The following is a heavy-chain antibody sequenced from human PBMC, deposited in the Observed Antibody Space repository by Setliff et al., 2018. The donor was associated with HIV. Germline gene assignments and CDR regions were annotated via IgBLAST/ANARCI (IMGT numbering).Heavy chain of an antibody. Sequence: SETLSLTCTVSGGPISGHYWPWIRQPPGKGLEWIGYVYSTGSTNSKSSLKSRVTISVDTSKNQFSLKLSSVTAADTAVYYCARVATGPESFDIWGQGTMVTVSS. CDR3: ARVATGPESFDI. CDR2: VYSTGST. J-gene: IGHJ3*02. CDR1: GGPISGHY. D-gene: IGHD3-9*01. V-gene: IGHV4-59*11.